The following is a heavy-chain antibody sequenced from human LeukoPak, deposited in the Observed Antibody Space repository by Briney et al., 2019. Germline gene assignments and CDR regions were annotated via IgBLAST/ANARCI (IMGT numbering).Heavy chain of an antibody. D-gene: IGHD6-13*01. V-gene: IGHV3-74*01. CDR1: GFTLSSYW. J-gene: IGHJ4*02. Sequence: PGGSLRLSCAASGFTLSSYWMHWVRQPPGRGLVWVSRTNSDGSSTTYEDSVKGRFTISRDNAKNTLYLQMNSLRAEDTGVYYCARIASHSSSWYDGGYWGQGTLVTVSA. CDR2: TNSDGSST. CDR3: ARIASHSSSWYDGGY.